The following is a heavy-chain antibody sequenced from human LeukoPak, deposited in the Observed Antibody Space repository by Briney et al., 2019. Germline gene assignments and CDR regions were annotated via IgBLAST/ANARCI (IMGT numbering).Heavy chain of an antibody. Sequence: GGSLRLSCAASGFTFSSYDMHWVRQAPGRGLEWVSAIGIAGDTYYPDSVKGRFTVSRENAKNSMYLQMNSLKDGDTAVYYCIRGGIQVSGIDAFDIWGQGTMVTVSS. D-gene: IGHD5/OR15-5a*01. CDR3: IRGGIQVSGIDAFDI. CDR2: IGIAGDT. J-gene: IGHJ3*02. CDR1: GFTFSSYD. V-gene: IGHV3-13*01.